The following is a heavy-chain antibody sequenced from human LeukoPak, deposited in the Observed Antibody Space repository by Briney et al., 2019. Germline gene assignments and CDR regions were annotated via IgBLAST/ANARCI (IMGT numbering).Heavy chain of an antibody. Sequence: GGSLRLSCAASGFTFSSYAMSWVRQAPGKGLEWVSVISGSGGSTYYADSVKGRSTIFRDNSKNTLYLQMNSLRAEDTAVYFCAKLRGGSDDYGDQRGYWGQGTLVTVSS. CDR2: ISGSGGST. J-gene: IGHJ4*02. D-gene: IGHD4-17*01. CDR3: AKLRGGSDDYGDQRGY. CDR1: GFTFSSYA. V-gene: IGHV3-23*01.